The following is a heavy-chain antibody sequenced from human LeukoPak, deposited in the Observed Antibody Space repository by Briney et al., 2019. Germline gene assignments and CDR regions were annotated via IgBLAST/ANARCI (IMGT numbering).Heavy chain of an antibody. Sequence: SVKVSCKASGGTFSSYAISWVRQAPGQGLEWMGRIIPILGIANYAQKFQGRVTMTTDTSTSTAYMELRSLRSDDTAVYYCARDHPGYYDSSGFSRFDPWGQGTLVTVSS. CDR3: ARDHPGYYDSSGFSRFDP. CDR1: GGTFSSYA. J-gene: IGHJ5*02. V-gene: IGHV1-69*04. D-gene: IGHD3-22*01. CDR2: IIPILGIA.